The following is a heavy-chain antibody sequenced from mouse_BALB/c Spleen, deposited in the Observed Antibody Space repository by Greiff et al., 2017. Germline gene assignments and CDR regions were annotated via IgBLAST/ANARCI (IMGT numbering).Heavy chain of an antibody. Sequence: VHLVESGPQLVRPGASVKISCKASGYSFTSYWMHWVNQRPGQGLGWIGMIDPSDSETRLNQKFKDKATLTVDKSSSTAYMQLSSPTSEDSAVYYCARGGYRYDGAWFAYWGQGTLVTVSA. CDR2: IDPSDSET. D-gene: IGHD2-14*01. CDR3: ARGGYRYDGAWFAY. V-gene: IGHV1S126*01. CDR1: GYSFTSYW. J-gene: IGHJ3*01.